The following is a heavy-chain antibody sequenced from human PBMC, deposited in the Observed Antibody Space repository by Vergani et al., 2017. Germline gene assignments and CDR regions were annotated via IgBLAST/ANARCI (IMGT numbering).Heavy chain of an antibody. D-gene: IGHD6-13*01. J-gene: IGHJ4*02. V-gene: IGHV3-23*01. CDR3: AKDPLPHRAGIAAAGTTH. Sequence: EVQLLESGGGLVQPGGSLRLSCAASGFTFSSYAMSWVRQAPGKGLEWVSAISGSGGSTYYADSVKRRFTISRDNSKNTLYLQMNSLRAEDTAVYYCAKDPLPHRAGIAAAGTTHWGQGTLVTVSS. CDR2: ISGSGGST. CDR1: GFTFSSYA.